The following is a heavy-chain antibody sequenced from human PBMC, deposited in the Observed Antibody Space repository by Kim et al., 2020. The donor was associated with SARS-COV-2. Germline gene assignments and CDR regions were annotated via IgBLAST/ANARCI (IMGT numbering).Heavy chain of an antibody. CDR1: GYSISSGYY. J-gene: IGHJ4*02. Sequence: SETLSLTCTVSGYSISSGYYWGWIRQPPGKGLEWIGSIYHSGSTYYNPSLKSRVTISVDTSKNQFSLKLSSVTAADTAVYYCARKIYDYVWGSRSPRYFDYWGQGTLVTVSS. V-gene: IGHV4-38-2*02. CDR2: IYHSGST. CDR3: ARKIYDYVWGSRSPRYFDY. D-gene: IGHD3-16*01.